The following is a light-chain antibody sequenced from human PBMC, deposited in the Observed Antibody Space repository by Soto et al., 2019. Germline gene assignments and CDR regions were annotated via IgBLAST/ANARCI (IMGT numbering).Light chain of an antibody. Sequence: QSGLTQPASGSGSPGQSITISCTGTSSDVSGYNYVSWYQQHPGKAPKLMIYEVSNRPSGVSNRFSGSKSGNTASLTISGLQAEDEADYYCSSYTSSSTLVFGTGTKVTVL. CDR2: EVS. CDR1: SSDVSGYNY. J-gene: IGLJ1*01. CDR3: SSYTSSSTLV. V-gene: IGLV2-14*01.